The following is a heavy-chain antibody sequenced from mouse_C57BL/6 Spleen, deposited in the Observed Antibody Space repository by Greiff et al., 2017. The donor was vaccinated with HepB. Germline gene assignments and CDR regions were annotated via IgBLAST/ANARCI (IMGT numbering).Heavy chain of an antibody. V-gene: IGHV5-17*01. CDR2: ISSGSSTI. D-gene: IGHD2-4*01. J-gene: IGHJ2*01. Sequence: EVKLVESGGGLVKPGGSLKLSCAASGFTFSDYGMHWVRQAPEKGLEWVAYISSGSSTIYYADTVKGRFTISRDKAKNTLFLQMTSLRSEDTAMYYCARQGYYDYHYFDYWGQGTTLTVSS. CDR3: ARQGYYDYHYFDY. CDR1: GFTFSDYG.